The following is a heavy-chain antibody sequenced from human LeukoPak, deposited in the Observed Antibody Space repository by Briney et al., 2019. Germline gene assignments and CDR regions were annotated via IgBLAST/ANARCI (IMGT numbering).Heavy chain of an antibody. D-gene: IGHD2-15*01. J-gene: IGHJ4*02. CDR3: ARARPPKDLNDY. CDR2: IWYDGSNK. CDR1: GFTFSSYG. Sequence: GGSLRLSCAASGFTFSSYGMHWVRQAPGKGLEWVAVIWYDGSNKYYADSVKGRFTISRDNSKNTLYLQMNSLRAEDTAVYYCARARPPKDLNDYWGQGTLVTVSS. V-gene: IGHV3-33*01.